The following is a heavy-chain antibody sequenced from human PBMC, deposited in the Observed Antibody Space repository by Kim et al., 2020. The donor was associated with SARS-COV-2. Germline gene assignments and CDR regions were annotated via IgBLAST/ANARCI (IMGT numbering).Heavy chain of an antibody. Sequence: SETLSLTCTVSGGSISSSSYYWGWIRQPPGKGLEWIGSIYYSGSTYYNPSLKSRVTISVDTSKNQFSLKLSSVTAADTAVYYCAKQETYCSSTSCFLSWYGMDVWGQGTTVTVSS. CDR1: GGSISSSSYY. CDR2: IYYSGST. V-gene: IGHV4-39*01. D-gene: IGHD2-2*01. CDR3: AKQETYCSSTSCFLSWYGMDV. J-gene: IGHJ6*02.